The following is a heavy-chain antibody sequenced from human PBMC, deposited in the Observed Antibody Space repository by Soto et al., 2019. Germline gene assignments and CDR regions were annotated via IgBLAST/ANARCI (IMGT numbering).Heavy chain of an antibody. CDR2: ISYDGSNK. D-gene: IGHD2-2*01. CDR1: GFTFSSYA. Sequence: GGSLRLSCAASGFTFSSYAMHWVRQAPGKGLEWVAVISYDGSNKYYADSVKGRFTISRDNSKNTLYLQMNSLRAEDTAVYYCARDVARVVPAVNDAFDIWGQGTMVTVSS. V-gene: IGHV3-30*04. CDR3: ARDVARVVPAVNDAFDI. J-gene: IGHJ3*02.